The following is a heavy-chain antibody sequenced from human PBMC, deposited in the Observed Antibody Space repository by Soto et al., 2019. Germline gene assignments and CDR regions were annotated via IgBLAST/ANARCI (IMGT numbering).Heavy chain of an antibody. V-gene: IGHV1-18*01. CDR2: ISAYNGNT. D-gene: IGHD6-19*01. J-gene: IGHJ4*02. Sequence: ASVKVSCKASGYTFTSYGISWVRQAPGQGLEWMGWISAYNGNTNYAQKLQGRVTMTTDKSTNTVHMELRSLRSGDTVVYFCSRTAVAQSEDYFDYWGQGTLVTVSS. CDR3: SRTAVAQSEDYFDY. CDR1: GYTFTSYG.